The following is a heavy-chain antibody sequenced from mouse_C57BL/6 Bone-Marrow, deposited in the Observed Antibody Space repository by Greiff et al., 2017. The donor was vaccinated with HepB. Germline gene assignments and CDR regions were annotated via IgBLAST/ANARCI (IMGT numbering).Heavy chain of an antibody. CDR2: IHPNSGST. CDR1: GYTFTSYW. D-gene: IGHD1-1*01. CDR3: ARNGSREGNYFDY. V-gene: IGHV1-64*01. J-gene: IGHJ2*01. Sequence: QVQLKQPGAELVKPGASVKLSCKASGYTFTSYWMHWVKQRPGQGLEWIGMIHPNSGSTNYNEKFKSKATLTVDKSSSTAYMQLSSLTSEDSAVYYCARNGSREGNYFDYWGQGTTLTVSS.